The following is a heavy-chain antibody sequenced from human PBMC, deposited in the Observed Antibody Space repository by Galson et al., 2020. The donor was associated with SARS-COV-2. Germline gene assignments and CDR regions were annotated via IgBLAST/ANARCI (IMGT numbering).Heavy chain of an antibody. J-gene: IGHJ6*02. CDR1: GFTFSSYG. V-gene: IGHV3-30*18. CDR2: ISYDGSNK. Sequence: GGSLRLSCAASGFTFSSYGMHWVRQAPGKGLEWVAVISYDGSNKYYADSVKGRFTISRDNSKNTLYLQMNSLRAEDTAVYYCAKALGRYCSSTSCYVLGMDVWGQGTTVTVSS. D-gene: IGHD2-2*01. CDR3: AKALGRYCSSTSCYVLGMDV.